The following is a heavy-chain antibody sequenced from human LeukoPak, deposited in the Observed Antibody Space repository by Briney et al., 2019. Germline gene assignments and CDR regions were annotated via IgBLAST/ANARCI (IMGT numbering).Heavy chain of an antibody. Sequence: GRSLRLSCAASGFIFDDFAKHWVRQAPGKGLEWVSGVSRNSGSTDYADSVKGRFTISRDNAKNSVYLQMNSLRVEDTAFYYCVKGDWFDNWGQGTLVTVSS. CDR1: GFIFDDFA. V-gene: IGHV3-9*01. D-gene: IGHD2-21*01. CDR2: VSRNSGST. CDR3: VKGDWFDN. J-gene: IGHJ4*02.